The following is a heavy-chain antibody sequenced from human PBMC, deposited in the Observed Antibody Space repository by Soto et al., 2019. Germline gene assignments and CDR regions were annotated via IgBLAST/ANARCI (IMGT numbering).Heavy chain of an antibody. CDR3: ANTLGPFNEAS. CDR2: ISYDGSNK. J-gene: IGHJ5*01. Sequence: GGSLRLSCAASGFTFSSYGMHWVRQAPGKGREWVAVISYDGSNKYYADSVKGRFTISRDNSKNTLYMQMNSLRAEDTAVYYCANTLGPFNEASWGHGTLVTVSS. D-gene: IGHD2-8*01. V-gene: IGHV3-30*18. CDR1: GFTFSSYG.